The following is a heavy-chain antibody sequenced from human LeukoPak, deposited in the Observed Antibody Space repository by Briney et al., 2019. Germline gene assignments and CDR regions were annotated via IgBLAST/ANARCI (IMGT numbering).Heavy chain of an antibody. J-gene: IGHJ4*02. CDR1: GFIFSSYG. D-gene: IGHD3-22*01. V-gene: IGHV3-21*01. Sequence: GGSLRLSCAASGFIFSSYGMNWVRQAPGKGLEWVSFMSSSGTYIYYADSVKGRFTISRDNAKSALHLQMNSLRAEDTAVYYCARESYDNSGSDYWGQGTLVTVSS. CDR3: ARESYDNSGSDY. CDR2: MSSSGTYI.